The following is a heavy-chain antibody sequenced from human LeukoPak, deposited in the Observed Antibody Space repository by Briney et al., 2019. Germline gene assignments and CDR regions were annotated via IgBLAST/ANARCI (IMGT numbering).Heavy chain of an antibody. J-gene: IGHJ4*02. CDR1: GYTFTSYA. V-gene: IGHV1-3*03. D-gene: IGHD6-19*01. CDR2: INAGNGNT. CDR3: ARVVEYRSGPLTDLLPYYFDY. Sequence: GASVKVSCKASGYTFTSYAMHWVRQAPGQRLEWMGWINAGNGNTKYSQEFQGRVTITRDTSASTAYMELSSLRSEDMAVYYCARVVEYRSGPLTDLLPYYFDYWGQGTLVTVSS.